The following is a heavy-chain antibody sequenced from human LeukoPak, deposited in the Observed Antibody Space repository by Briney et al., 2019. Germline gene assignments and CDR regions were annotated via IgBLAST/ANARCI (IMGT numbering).Heavy chain of an antibody. J-gene: IGHJ4*02. V-gene: IGHV1-18*01. CDR1: GYTFTSYG. D-gene: IGHD3-22*01. CDR2: ISAYNGNT. Sequence: ASVKVSCKASGYTFTSYGISWVRQAPGQGLEWMGWISAYNGNTNYAQKLQGRVTMTTDTSTSTASMEPRSLTSDDTAVYYCARVGSSGYRLLDYWGQGTLVTVSS. CDR3: ARVGSSGYRLLDY.